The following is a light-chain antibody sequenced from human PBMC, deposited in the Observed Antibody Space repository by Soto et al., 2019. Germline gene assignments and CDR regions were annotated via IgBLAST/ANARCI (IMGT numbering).Light chain of an antibody. CDR2: GAS. CDR1: QSISTY. Sequence: DIQMTQSPSSLSASVGDRVTSTCRASQSISTYLNWYEQKPGKAPNLLIYGASNLQSGVPSRFSGGGSGTDFTLTISSLQPEDFGTYYCQQSYTSPVTFGGGTKVDIK. V-gene: IGKV1-39*01. CDR3: QQSYTSPVT. J-gene: IGKJ4*01.